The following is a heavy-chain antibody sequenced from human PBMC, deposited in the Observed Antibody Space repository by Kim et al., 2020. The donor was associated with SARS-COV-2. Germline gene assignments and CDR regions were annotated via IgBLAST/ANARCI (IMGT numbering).Heavy chain of an antibody. J-gene: IGHJ5*02. D-gene: IGHD5-12*01. CDR2: IYTSGST. V-gene: IGHV4-61*02. CDR1: GGSISSGSYY. CDR3: ARLKRRVYSGYDSTWFVP. Sequence: SETLSLTCTVSGGSISSGSYYWSWIRQPAGKGLEWIGRIYTSGSTNYNPSLKTRVTISVATSKNQFSLKLSSATAADTAVYYCARLKRRVYSGYDSTWFVPWGPGTLVTVSS.